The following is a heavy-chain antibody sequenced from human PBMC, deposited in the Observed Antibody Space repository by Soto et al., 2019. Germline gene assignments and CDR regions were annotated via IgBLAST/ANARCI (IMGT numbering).Heavy chain of an antibody. Sequence: HGESLKISCKGSGYSFTSYWIGWVRQMPGKGLEWMGIIYPGDSDTRYSPSFQGQVTISADKSISTAYLQWSSLKASDTAMYYCARHYEYSSSRGYYYYGMDVWGQGTTVTVSS. CDR2: IYPGDSDT. CDR3: ARHYEYSSSRGYYYYGMDV. V-gene: IGHV5-51*01. D-gene: IGHD6-6*01. J-gene: IGHJ6*02. CDR1: GYSFTSYW.